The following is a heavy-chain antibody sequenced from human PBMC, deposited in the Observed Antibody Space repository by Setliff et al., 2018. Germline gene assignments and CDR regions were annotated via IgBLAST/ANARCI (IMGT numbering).Heavy chain of an antibody. CDR1: GGPISSGDYY. Sequence: SESLSLPCTVSGGPISSGDYYWRWIRQPPGKGMEWIGYIYSSGSTYYNPSLKSRVSISVDTSTNQFSLKLSSVTAADTAVYYCARERRYYYDNLGTLDYWGQGTLVTVSS. CDR2: IYSSGST. V-gene: IGHV4-30-4*08. J-gene: IGHJ4*02. D-gene: IGHD3-22*01. CDR3: ARERRYYYDNLGTLDY.